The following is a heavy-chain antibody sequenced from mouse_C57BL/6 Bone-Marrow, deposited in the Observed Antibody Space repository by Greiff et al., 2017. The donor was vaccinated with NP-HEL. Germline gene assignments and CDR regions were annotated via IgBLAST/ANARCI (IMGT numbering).Heavy chain of an antibody. D-gene: IGHD2-5*01. CDR1: GFTFSDYG. CDR2: ISSGSSTI. J-gene: IGHJ2*01. V-gene: IGHV5-17*01. Sequence: EVMLVESGGGLVKPGGSLKLSCAASGFTFSDYGMHWVRQAPEKGLEWVAYISSGSSTIYYADTVKGRFTISRDNAKNTLFLRMTSLRSEDTAMYYCARRYSKERNYFDYWGQGTTLTVSS. CDR3: ARRYSKERNYFDY.